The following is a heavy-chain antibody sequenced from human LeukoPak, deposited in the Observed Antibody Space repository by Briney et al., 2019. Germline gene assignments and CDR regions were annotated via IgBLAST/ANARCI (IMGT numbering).Heavy chain of an antibody. CDR3: ARHYDSSGYYYLDAFDI. CDR1: GGSISSSSYY. D-gene: IGHD3-22*01. J-gene: IGHJ3*02. CDR2: IYYSGST. Sequence: KPSETLSLTCTVSGGSISSSSYYWGWIRQPPGKGLEWIGSIYYSGSTYYNPSLKSRVTISVDTSKNQFSLKLSSVTAADTAVYYCARHYDSSGYYYLDAFDIWGQGTMVTVSS. V-gene: IGHV4-39*01.